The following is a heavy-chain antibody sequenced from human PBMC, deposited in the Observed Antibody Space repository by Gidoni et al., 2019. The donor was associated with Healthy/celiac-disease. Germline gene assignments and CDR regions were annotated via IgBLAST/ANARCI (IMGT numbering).Heavy chain of an antibody. V-gene: IGHV3-7*03. CDR1: GFTFSSYW. J-gene: IGHJ3*02. CDR3: ARVYLYPFDAFDI. CDR2: IKQDGSEK. Sequence: EVQLVESGGGLVQPGGSLRLSCAASGFTFSSYWMSWVRQAPGKGLEWVANIKQDGSEKYYVDSVKGRFTISRDNAKNSLYLQMNSLRAEDTAVYYCARVYLYPFDAFDIWGQGTMVTVSS.